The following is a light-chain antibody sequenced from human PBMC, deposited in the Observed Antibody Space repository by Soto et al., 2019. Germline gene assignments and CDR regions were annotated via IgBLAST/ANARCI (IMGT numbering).Light chain of an antibody. CDR3: QQYINDIPA. CDR1: QTLLYFANNLNY. CDR2: WAS. Sequence: IVMTQSPESLALSLGERATINCKSSQTLLYFANNLNYLAWYQQKPGQPPRLLIYWASTRESGVPDRFSGSGSGTDFTLTISSLQAEDVAVYYCQQYINDIPAFGQGTKVDIX. V-gene: IGKV4-1*01. J-gene: IGKJ1*01.